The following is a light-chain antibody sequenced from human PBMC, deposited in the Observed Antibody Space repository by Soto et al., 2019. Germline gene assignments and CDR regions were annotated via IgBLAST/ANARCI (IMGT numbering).Light chain of an antibody. CDR1: QSVSSN. CDR2: GAS. V-gene: IGKV3-15*01. CDR3: QQYNNWPRT. Sequence: VMTQSPATLAVSPGERATLSCRASQSVSSNLAWYQQKPGQAPRLLIYGASTRATGIPARFSGSGSGTEFTLTINSLQSEDFAVYYCQQYNNWPRTFGQGTKVDIK. J-gene: IGKJ1*01.